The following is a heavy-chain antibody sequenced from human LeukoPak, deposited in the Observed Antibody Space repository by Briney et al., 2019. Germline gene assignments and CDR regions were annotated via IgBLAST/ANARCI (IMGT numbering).Heavy chain of an antibody. CDR3: ARDADTSTHYSFFDY. V-gene: IGHV3-48*01. D-gene: IGHD3-22*01. Sequence: PGGSLRLSCAASGFTFSSYSMNWVRQAPGKGLEWVSYISSSSSTIYYADSVKGRFTISRDNSQNTLFLQMNSLRAEDTAVYYCARDADTSTHYSFFDYWGRGALVTVSS. J-gene: IGHJ4*02. CDR2: ISSSSSTI. CDR1: GFTFSSYS.